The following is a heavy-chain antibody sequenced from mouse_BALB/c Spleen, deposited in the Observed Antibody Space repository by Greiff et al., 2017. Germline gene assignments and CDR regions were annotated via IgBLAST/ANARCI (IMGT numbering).Heavy chain of an antibody. CDR1: GYTFTSYT. CDR3: ARHYYGSSYLDY. J-gene: IGHJ2*01. D-gene: IGHD1-1*01. V-gene: IGHV1-4*02. CDR2: INPSSGYT. Sequence: QVQLKQSAAELARPGASVKMSCKASGYTFTSYTMHWVKQRPGQGLEWIGYINPSSGYTEYNQKFKVKTTLTADKASSTAYMQLSSLTSEASAVYYCARHYYGSSYLDYWGQGTTLTVSS.